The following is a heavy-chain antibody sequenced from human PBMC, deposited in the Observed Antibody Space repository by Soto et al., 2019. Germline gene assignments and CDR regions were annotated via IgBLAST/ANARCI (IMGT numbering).Heavy chain of an antibody. CDR3: VKDRDSNSWPSRDV. J-gene: IGHJ6*02. CDR1: GYTLTELS. D-gene: IGHD3-22*01. V-gene: IGHV1-18*01. Sequence: GASVKVSCKVSGYTLTELSISWVRQAPGQGLEWMGWISPKSGSIKYAQKFQGRVIMTTDTSTSTAYMEVRSLRSDDTAVYYCVKDRDSNSWPSRDVWGPGTTVTVSS. CDR2: ISPKSGSI.